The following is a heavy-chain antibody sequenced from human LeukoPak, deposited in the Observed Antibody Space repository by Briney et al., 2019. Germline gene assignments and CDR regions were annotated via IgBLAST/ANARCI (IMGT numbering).Heavy chain of an antibody. Sequence: SVKVSCKASGGTFSSYAISWVRQAPGQGLEWMGRIIPILGIANYAQKFQGRVTITADKSTSTAYMELSSLRSEDTAVYYCARGTMTTTLENWFDPWGQGTLVTVSS. CDR3: ARGTMTTTLENWFDP. V-gene: IGHV1-69*04. J-gene: IGHJ5*02. D-gene: IGHD4-17*01. CDR2: IIPILGIA. CDR1: GGTFSSYA.